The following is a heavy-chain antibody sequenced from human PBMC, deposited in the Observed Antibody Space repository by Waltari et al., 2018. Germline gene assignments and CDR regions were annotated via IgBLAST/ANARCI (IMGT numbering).Heavy chain of an antibody. CDR3: AREGSLYSSTGGWIGP. J-gene: IGHJ5*01. Sequence: QVHLQESGPGLVKPSETLSLTCTVSNGSLNNHYWSWIRQPPGKRMEWIGWINQINGDTNYNPSLESPVIISSDLSKNQFSLKLTSVTAADTAIYYGAREGSLYSSTGGWIGPWGQGMLVTVSS. V-gene: IGHV4-59*11. CDR2: INQINGDT. D-gene: IGHD2-2*01. CDR1: NGSLNNHY.